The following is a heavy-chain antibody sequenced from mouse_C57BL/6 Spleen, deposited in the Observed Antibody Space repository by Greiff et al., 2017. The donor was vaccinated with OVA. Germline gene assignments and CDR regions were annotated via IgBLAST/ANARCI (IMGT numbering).Heavy chain of an antibody. J-gene: IGHJ2*01. CDR3: ARSRSAGTVYFDY. D-gene: IGHD4-1*01. CDR2: IHPNSGST. Sequence: QVQLQQPGAELVKPGASVKLSCKASGYTFTSYWMHWVKQRPGQGLEWIGMIHPNSGSTNYNEKFKSKATLTVDKSSSTAYMQLSSLTSEDSAVYYCARSRSAGTVYFDYWGQGTTLTVSS. V-gene: IGHV1-64*01. CDR1: GYTFTSYW.